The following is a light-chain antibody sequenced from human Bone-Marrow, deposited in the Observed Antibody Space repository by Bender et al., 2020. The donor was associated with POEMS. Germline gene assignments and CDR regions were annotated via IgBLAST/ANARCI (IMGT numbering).Light chain of an antibody. J-gene: IGLJ2*01. CDR3: QTWGTGLLV. CDR1: SGHSSFA. Sequence: QLVPTQSPSASASLGASVKLTCTLSSGHSSFAIAWHQQQPGKGPRYLMNLNSDGNHRQGDGIPDRFSGSSSGAERYLTISSLQSEDEADYYCQTWGTGLLVFGGGTKLTVL. V-gene: IGLV4-69*01. CDR2: LNSDGNH.